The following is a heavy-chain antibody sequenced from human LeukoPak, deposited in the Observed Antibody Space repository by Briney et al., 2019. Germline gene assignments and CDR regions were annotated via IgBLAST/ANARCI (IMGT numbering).Heavy chain of an antibody. D-gene: IGHD3-3*01. J-gene: IGHJ5*02. CDR1: GGSTSTHC. Sequence: SETLSLTCTVSGGSTSTHCWSWIRQPPGKGLEWIGYAYHTGSTKYNPSLKSRVTISVDTSKNQFSLKLSSVTAADTAVYYCARASRITIFGVVDNWFDPWGQGTLVTVSS. CDR2: AYHTGST. V-gene: IGHV4-4*08. CDR3: ARASRITIFGVVDNWFDP.